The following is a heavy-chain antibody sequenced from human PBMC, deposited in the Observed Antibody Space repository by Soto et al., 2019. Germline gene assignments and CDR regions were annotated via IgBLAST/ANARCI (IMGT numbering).Heavy chain of an antibody. CDR3: ARRYPGHAFDI. CDR1: GGSISSYY. V-gene: IGHV4-59*08. D-gene: IGHD5-18*01. J-gene: IGHJ3*02. Sequence: QVQLQESGPGLVKPSETLSLTCTVSGGSISSYYWSWIRQPPGKGLERIGYIYYSGSTNYNPSLNSRVTISVDTAKNQFSLKLTSVTAADTAVYYCARRYPGHAFDIWGQGTMVTVSS. CDR2: IYYSGST.